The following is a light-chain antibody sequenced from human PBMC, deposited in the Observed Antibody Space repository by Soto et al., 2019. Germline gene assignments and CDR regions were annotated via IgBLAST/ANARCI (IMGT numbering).Light chain of an antibody. CDR2: EDN. J-gene: IGLJ3*02. Sequence: NFMLTQPLSVSESPGKTVTISCTRSSDSIASNYVQWYQQRPGSAPTTVIYEDNQRPSGVPDRFSGSIDSSSNSASLTISGLKTEDVADYYCQSYDSSIWVFGGGTKLTVL. V-gene: IGLV6-57*03. CDR1: SDSIASNY. CDR3: QSYDSSIWV.